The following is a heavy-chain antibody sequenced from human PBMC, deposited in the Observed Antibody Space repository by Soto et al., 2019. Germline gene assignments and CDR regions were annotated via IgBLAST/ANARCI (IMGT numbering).Heavy chain of an antibody. V-gene: IGHV6-1*01. J-gene: IGHJ3*02. Sequence: PSQTLSLTCAISGDSVSSNSAAWNWIRQSPSRGLEWLGRTYYRSKWYNDYAVSVKSRITINPDTSKDQFSLQLNSVTPEDTAVYYCAREGYSSGWYASDAFDIWGQGTMVTVSS. CDR3: AREGYSSGWYASDAFDI. CDR1: GDSVSSNSAA. CDR2: TYYRSKWYN. D-gene: IGHD6-19*01.